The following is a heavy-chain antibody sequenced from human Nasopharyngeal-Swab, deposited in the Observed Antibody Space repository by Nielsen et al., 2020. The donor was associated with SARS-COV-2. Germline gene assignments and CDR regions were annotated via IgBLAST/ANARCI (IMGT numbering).Heavy chain of an antibody. Sequence: SETLSLTCAVYGGSFSGYYWSWIRQPPGKGLEWIGEINHSGSTNYNPSLKSQVTISVDTSKNQFSLKLSSVTAADTAVYYCARGPPYYYDSSGSDAFDIWGQGTMVTVSS. CDR2: INHSGST. CDR3: ARGPPYYYDSSGSDAFDI. CDR1: GGSFSGYY. D-gene: IGHD3-22*01. V-gene: IGHV4-34*01. J-gene: IGHJ3*02.